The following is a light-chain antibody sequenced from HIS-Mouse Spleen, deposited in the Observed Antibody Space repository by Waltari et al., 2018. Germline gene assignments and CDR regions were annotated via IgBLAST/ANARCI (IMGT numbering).Light chain of an antibody. J-gene: IGKJ1*01. CDR1: QGISSY. V-gene: IGKV1-9*01. Sequence: DIQLTQSPSFLSASVGDRVTITCRASQGISSYLAWYQQKPGKAPKRLIYAAATLQSGVPSRFSGSGSGTEFTLTISSLQPEDFATYYCQQLNSYPPWTFGQGTKVEIK. CDR3: QQLNSYPPWT. CDR2: AAA.